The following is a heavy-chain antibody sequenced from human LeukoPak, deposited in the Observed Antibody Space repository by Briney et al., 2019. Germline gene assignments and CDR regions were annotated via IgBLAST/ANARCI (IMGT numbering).Heavy chain of an antibody. J-gene: IGHJ5*02. D-gene: IGHD2-15*01. CDR2: ISYDGSNK. CDR1: GFPFSLYG. CDR3: AKDHNIVVVVAATLSS. V-gene: IGHV3-30*18. Sequence: GSLRLSCAASGFPFSLYGIHWVRQAPGKGLEWVAVISYDGSNKYYADSVKGRFTISRDNSKNTLYLQMNSLRAEDTAVYYCAKDHNIVVVVAATLSSWGQGTLVTVSS.